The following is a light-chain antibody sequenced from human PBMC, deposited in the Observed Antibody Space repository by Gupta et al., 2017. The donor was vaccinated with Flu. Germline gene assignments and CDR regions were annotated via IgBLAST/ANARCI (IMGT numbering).Light chain of an antibody. V-gene: IGKV4-1*01. CDR1: QTILYSSNNKNY. J-gene: IGKJ1*01. Sequence: DIVMTQPPDSLAVSLGERATINCKSSQTILYSSNNKNYLAWFQQRPGQSPKLLIYWASTRESGVPDRFSGSGSGTDFTLTISSLQAEDVAVYYCQQYYSIPRTFGQGTKVEIK. CDR3: QQYYSIPRT. CDR2: WAS.